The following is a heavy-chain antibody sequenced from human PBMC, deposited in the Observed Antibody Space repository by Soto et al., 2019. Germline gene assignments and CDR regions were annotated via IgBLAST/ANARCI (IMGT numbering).Heavy chain of an antibody. CDR2: IYYSGST. CDR1: GGSISNGGYY. CDR3: ARDVTDFWSGHEGMDV. Sequence: SETLSLTXTVSGGSISNGGYYWTWIRQHTGKGLEWIGYIYYSGSTYYNPSLKSRVTISVDTSKNQFSLKLTSVTAADTAVYYRARDVTDFWSGHEGMDVWGQGTTVTVSS. D-gene: IGHD3-3*01. J-gene: IGHJ6*02. V-gene: IGHV4-31*02.